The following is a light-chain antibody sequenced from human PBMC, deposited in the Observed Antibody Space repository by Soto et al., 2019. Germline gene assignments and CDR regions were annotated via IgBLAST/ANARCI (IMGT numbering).Light chain of an antibody. V-gene: IGKV1D-12*01. J-gene: IGKJ4*01. CDR1: QDIGSW. CDR3: QQTDTFPLA. Sequence: IQMTQSPASVSASVGDRVTMSCRASQDIGSWLAWYQQKPGKAPKLLIFGATTLQTGVPSRFRGGGSGTEFTLTITSLQAEDFASYYCQQTDTFPLAFGGGT. CDR2: GAT.